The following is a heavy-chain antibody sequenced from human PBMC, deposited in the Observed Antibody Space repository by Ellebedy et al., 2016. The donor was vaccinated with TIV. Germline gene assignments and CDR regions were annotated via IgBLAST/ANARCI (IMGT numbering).Heavy chain of an antibody. CDR3: ASHQQWLDNWFDP. J-gene: IGHJ5*02. CDR1: GGSISSSSYY. CDR2: IYYSGST. Sequence: MPSETLSLTCTVSGGSISSSSYYWGWIRQPPGKGLEWIGSIYYSGSTYYNPSLKSRVTISVDTSKNQFSLKLSSVTAADTAVYYCASHQQWLDNWFDPWGQGTLVTVSS. V-gene: IGHV4-39*01. D-gene: IGHD6-19*01.